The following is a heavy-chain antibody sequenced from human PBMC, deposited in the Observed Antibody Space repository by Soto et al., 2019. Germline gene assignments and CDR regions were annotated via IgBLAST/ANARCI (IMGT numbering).Heavy chain of an antibody. D-gene: IGHD6-13*01. J-gene: IGHJ5*02. Sequence: QVQLQESGPGLVKPSQTLSLTCTVSGGSISSGGYYWSWIRQHPGKVLEWIGYIYYSGSTYYNPSLTSQVTIAVDTSKNQFSQKLSSVPDAATHVYNCARAKKGIPEAENWFHPWRDGTLVTVSS. V-gene: IGHV4-31*01. CDR3: ARAKKGIPEAENWFHP. CDR2: IYYSGST. CDR1: GGSISSGGYY.